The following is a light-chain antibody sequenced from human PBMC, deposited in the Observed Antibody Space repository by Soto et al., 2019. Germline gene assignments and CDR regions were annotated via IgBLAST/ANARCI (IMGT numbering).Light chain of an antibody. CDR3: QQYGSSPLET. J-gene: IGKJ2*01. CDR1: QGIGSY. V-gene: IGKV1-9*01. Sequence: DIQLTQSPSFLSASVGDRVTITCRASQGIGSYLAWYHQKPGKAPNLLIYAASTLQSGVPSRFSGSGSGTEFTLTISSLQPEDIAVYYCQQYGSSPLETFGQGTKLEIK. CDR2: AAS.